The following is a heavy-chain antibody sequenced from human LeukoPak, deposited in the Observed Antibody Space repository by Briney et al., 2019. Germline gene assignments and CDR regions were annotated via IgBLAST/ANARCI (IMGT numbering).Heavy chain of an antibody. CDR3: ARDRSAAPADY. V-gene: IGHV4-34*01. Sequence: SETLSLTCAVYGGSFSGYYWSWIRQPPGKGLEWIGKINHSGSTNYNPSLKSRVTISVDTSKNQFSLKLSSVTAADTAVYYCARDRSAAPADYWGQGTLVTVSS. D-gene: IGHD6-13*01. CDR1: GGSFSGYY. J-gene: IGHJ4*02. CDR2: INHSGST.